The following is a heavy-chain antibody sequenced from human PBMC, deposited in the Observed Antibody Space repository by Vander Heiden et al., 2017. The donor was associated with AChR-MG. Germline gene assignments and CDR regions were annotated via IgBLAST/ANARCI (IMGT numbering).Heavy chain of an antibody. Sequence: VRLVESGGGLVQPGGSLRLSCAASTFTFSSSNMNWVRQAPGKGLEWVSYNSSSSSTIYYADSVKGRFTISRDNAKNSLYLHMNSLRDEETAVYYCAREKTDCTMTTCYGNYFDHWGHGSLVTVSS. J-gene: IGHJ4*01. D-gene: IGHD2-2*01. CDR1: TFTFSSSN. CDR2: NSSSSSTI. V-gene: IGHV3-48*02. CDR3: AREKTDCTMTTCYGNYFDH.